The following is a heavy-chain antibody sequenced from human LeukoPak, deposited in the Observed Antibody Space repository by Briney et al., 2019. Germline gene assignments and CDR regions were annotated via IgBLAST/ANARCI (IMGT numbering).Heavy chain of an antibody. V-gene: IGHV3-23*01. J-gene: IGHJ4*02. Sequence: GGSLRLSCAASGFTFSSYAMSGVRQAPGKGLEWVSAISGSGGSTYYADSVKGRFTISRDNSKNTLYLQMNSLRAEDTAVYYCAKRDFWSGPEYYFDYWGQGTLVTVSS. CDR1: GFTFSSYA. CDR2: ISGSGGST. CDR3: AKRDFWSGPEYYFDY. D-gene: IGHD3-3*01.